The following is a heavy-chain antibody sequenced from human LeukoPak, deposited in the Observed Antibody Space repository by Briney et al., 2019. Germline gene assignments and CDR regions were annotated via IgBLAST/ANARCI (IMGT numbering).Heavy chain of an antibody. V-gene: IGHV4-39*07. CDR2: IYYSGST. D-gene: IGHD3-9*01. CDR1: GGSISSSSYY. CDR3: AREDYFDWKNGMDV. J-gene: IGHJ6*02. Sequence: PSETLSLTCTVSGGSISSSSYYWGWIRQPPGKGLEWIGSIYYSGSTYYNPSLKSRVTISVDTSKNQFSLKLSSVTAADTAVYYCAREDYFDWKNGMDVWGQGTTVTVSS.